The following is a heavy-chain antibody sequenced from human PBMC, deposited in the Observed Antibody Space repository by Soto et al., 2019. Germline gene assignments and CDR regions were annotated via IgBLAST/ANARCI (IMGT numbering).Heavy chain of an antibody. J-gene: IGHJ6*03. Sequence: ASVKVSCKASGYTFTSYYMHWVRQAPGQGLEWMGIINPSGGSTSYAQKNQGRVTMTRDTSTSTVYIELSSLRSEYTAVYYCASDVWYDILVPLPNEDYYMDVWGKGAKVTVSS. D-gene: IGHD3-9*01. CDR3: ASDVWYDILVPLPNEDYYMDV. V-gene: IGHV1-46*03. CDR2: INPSGGST. CDR1: GYTFTSYY.